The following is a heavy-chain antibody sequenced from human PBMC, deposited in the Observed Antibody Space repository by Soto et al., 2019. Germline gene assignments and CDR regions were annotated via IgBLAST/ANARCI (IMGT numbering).Heavy chain of an antibody. J-gene: IGHJ1*01. Sequence: GGSLSLSCSASGFTFSSYSMSLFRQAPGKWLEWVSGIITSGGTTYYSDSVKGRFTSSRDNSKNTLYLQMTSLRAEDTAVYYCATGTAAPAHWGQGTLVNVSS. V-gene: IGHV3-23*01. CDR1: GFTFSSYS. D-gene: IGHD6-13*01. CDR3: ATGTAAPAH. CDR2: IITSGGTT.